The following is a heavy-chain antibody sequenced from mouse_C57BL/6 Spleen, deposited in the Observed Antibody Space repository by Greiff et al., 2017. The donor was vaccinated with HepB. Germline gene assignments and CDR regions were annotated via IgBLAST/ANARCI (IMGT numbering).Heavy chain of an antibody. V-gene: IGHV5-16*01. CDR1: GFTFSDYY. J-gene: IGHJ2*01. D-gene: IGHD2-5*01. CDR3: ARVGTYYSNYIDY. CDR2: INYDGSST. Sequence: EVQLVESEGGLVQPGSSMKLSCTASGFTFSDYYMAWVRQVPEKGLEWVANINYDGSSTYYLDSLKSRFIISRDNAKNILYLQMSSLKSEDTATYYCARVGTYYSNYIDYWGQGTTLTVSS.